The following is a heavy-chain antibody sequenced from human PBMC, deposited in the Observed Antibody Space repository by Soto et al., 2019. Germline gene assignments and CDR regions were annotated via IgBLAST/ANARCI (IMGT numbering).Heavy chain of an antibody. CDR1: GYTFTSYG. Sequence: ASVKVSCKASGYTFTSYGISWVRQAPGQGLEWMGWISAYNGNTNYAQKLQGRVTMTTDTSTSTAYVELRSLRSDDTAVYYCARVKIQDIVVVPAALGQGVPYNWFDPWGQGTLVTVSS. CDR3: ARVKIQDIVVVPAALGQGVPYNWFDP. V-gene: IGHV1-18*01. CDR2: ISAYNGNT. J-gene: IGHJ5*02. D-gene: IGHD2-2*01.